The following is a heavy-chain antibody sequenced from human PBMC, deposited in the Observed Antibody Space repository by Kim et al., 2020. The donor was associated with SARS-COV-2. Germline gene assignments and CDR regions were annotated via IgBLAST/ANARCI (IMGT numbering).Heavy chain of an antibody. CDR2: ISSSGSTI. Sequence: GGSLRLSCAASGFTFSDYYMSWIRQAPGKGLEWVSYISSSGSTIYYADSVKGRFTISRDNAKNSLYLQMNSLRAEDTAVYYCARERTRITIFGVVHRYVMDVWGQGTTVTVSS. J-gene: IGHJ6*02. CDR3: ARERTRITIFGVVHRYVMDV. V-gene: IGHV3-11*01. D-gene: IGHD3-3*01. CDR1: GFTFSDYY.